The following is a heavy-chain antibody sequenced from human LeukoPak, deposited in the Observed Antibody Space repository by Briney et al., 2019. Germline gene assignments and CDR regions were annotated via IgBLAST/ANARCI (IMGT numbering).Heavy chain of an antibody. CDR2: INTNTGNP. J-gene: IGHJ6*02. D-gene: IGHD2-2*01. CDR3: ASHNRFVGPAAFLHYYGMDV. Sequence: GASVKVSCKASGYTFTSYAMNWVRQAPGQGLEWMGWINTNTGNPTYAQGFTGRFVFSLDTSVSTAYLQISSLKAEDTAVYYCASHNRFVGPAAFLHYYGMDVWGQGTTVTVSS. CDR1: GYTFTSYA. V-gene: IGHV7-4-1*02.